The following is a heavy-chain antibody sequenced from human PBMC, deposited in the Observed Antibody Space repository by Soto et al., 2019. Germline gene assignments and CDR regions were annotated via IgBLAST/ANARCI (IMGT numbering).Heavy chain of an antibody. V-gene: IGHV3-30*18. D-gene: IGHD2-8*01. CDR1: GFTFSSYG. J-gene: IGHJ6*02. CDR3: AKEGRVYGGMDV. Sequence: QVQLVESGGGVVQPGRSLRLSCAASGFTFSSYGMHWVRQAPGKGLEWVAVISYDGSNKYYADSVKGRFTISRDNSKNTLYLQMNRLRAEDTAVYYCAKEGRVYGGMDVWGQVTTVTVSS. CDR2: ISYDGSNK.